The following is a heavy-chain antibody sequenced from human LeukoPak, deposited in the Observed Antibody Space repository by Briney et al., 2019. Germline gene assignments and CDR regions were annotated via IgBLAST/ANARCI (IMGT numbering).Heavy chain of an antibody. CDR3: ARVLRSSACFDY. D-gene: IGHD6-6*01. CDR2: IYYSGST. CDR1: GGSISSGGYY. Sequence: SQTLSLTCTVSGGSISSGGYYWSWIRQRPGKGLEWIGYIYYSGSTYYNPSLKSRVTISVDTSKNQFSLKLSSVTAADTAVYYCARVLRSSACFDYWGQETLVTVSS. V-gene: IGHV4-31*03. J-gene: IGHJ4*02.